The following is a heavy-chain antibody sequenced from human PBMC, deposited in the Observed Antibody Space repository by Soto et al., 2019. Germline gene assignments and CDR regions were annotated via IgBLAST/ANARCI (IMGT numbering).Heavy chain of an antibody. CDR1: GYTLTELS. D-gene: IGHD3-10*01. Sequence: ASVKVSCKVSGYTLTELSIHWVRQAPGEGLEWMGGFDLENGGTIYAQRFQGRVTMTEESSADTPYMELSSLRSEDTAVYYCAIDVRRSNQIDNWGQGTMVTVSS. CDR3: AIDVRRSNQIDN. J-gene: IGHJ4*02. V-gene: IGHV1-24*01. CDR2: FDLENGGT.